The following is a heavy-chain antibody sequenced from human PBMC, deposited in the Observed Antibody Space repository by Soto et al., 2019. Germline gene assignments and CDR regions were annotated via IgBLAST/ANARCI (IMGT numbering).Heavy chain of an antibody. CDR2: IYYSGST. CDR1: GGSISSGDYY. D-gene: IGHD6-13*01. Sequence: QVQLQESGPGLVKPSQTLSLTCTVSGGSISSGDYYWSWIRQPPGKGLEWIGYIYYSGSTYYNPSRKRRVTTSVDTSKTRFSLKLRSVTAADTAVYYCARVRSSRWYFTWFDPWGQGTLVTVSS. V-gene: IGHV4-30-4*01. CDR3: ARVRSSRWYFTWFDP. J-gene: IGHJ5*02.